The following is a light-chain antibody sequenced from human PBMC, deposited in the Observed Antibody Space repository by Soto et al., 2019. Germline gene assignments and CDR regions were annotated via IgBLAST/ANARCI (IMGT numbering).Light chain of an antibody. V-gene: IGLV1-51*01. CDR3: VTRDSSLNAGV. J-gene: IGLJ3*02. Sequence: TQPPSFSAAPGQSGAISCSGSFSNIWTNYVSWDQVLPGAAPKLLIYENHKRPSEIFARFSASKSGTSATLAITGLQAGDEGDYYCVTRDSSLNAGVYGGGTKVTVL. CDR2: ENH. CDR1: FSNIWTNY.